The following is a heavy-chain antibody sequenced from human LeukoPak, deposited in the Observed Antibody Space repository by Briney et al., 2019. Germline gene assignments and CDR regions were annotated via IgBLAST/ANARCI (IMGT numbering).Heavy chain of an antibody. CDR2: ISYDGSNK. J-gene: IGHJ3*02. CDR1: GFTFSSYA. CDR3: ATYCSGGSCYPLGAFDI. D-gene: IGHD2-15*01. V-gene: IGHV3-30-3*01. Sequence: PGRSLRLFCAASGFTFSSYAMHWVRQAPGKGLEWVAVISYDGSNKYYADSVKGRFTISRDNSKNTLYLQMNSLRAEDTAVYYCATYCSGGSCYPLGAFDIWGQGTMVTVSS.